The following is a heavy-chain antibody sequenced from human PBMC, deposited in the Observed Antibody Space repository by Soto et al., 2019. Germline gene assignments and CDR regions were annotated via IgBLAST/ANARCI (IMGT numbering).Heavy chain of an antibody. CDR2: ISAYNGNT. Sequence: WASVKVSCKASGYTFTSYGISWVRQAPGQGLEWMGWISAYNGNTNYAQKLQGRVTMTTDTSTSTAYMELRSLRSDDTAVYYCAREDTAMVTSGHPRASFDYWGQGTLVTVSS. J-gene: IGHJ4*02. D-gene: IGHD5-18*01. V-gene: IGHV1-18*01. CDR1: GYTFTSYG. CDR3: AREDTAMVTSGHPRASFDY.